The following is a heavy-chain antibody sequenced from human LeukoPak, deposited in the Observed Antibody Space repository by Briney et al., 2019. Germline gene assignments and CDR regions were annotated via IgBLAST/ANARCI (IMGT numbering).Heavy chain of an antibody. CDR3: ARDREYSSSSAVVAGTDY. V-gene: IGHV3-21*01. J-gene: IGHJ4*02. CDR1: GFTFSSYS. CDR2: ISSSSSYI. Sequence: GGSLRLSCAASGFTFSSYSMNWVRQAPGKGLEWVSSISSSSSYIYYADSVKGRFTISRDNAKNSLYLQMNSLRAEDTAVYYCARDREYSSSSAVVAGTDYWGQGTLVTVSS. D-gene: IGHD6-6*01.